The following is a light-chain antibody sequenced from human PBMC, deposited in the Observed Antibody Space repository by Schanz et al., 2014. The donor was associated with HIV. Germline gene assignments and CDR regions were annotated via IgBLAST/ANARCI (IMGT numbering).Light chain of an antibody. V-gene: IGKV3D-15*01. CDR1: RSVNSN. CDR3: QQYNNWPPMVT. Sequence: EIVMTQSPVTLSVSPGERVTLSCRASRSVNSNLAWYQQKPGQAPRLLIYGASTRATGIPARFSGSGSGTDFTLTISRLEPEDFAVYYCQQYNNWPPMVTFGGGTKVEIK. J-gene: IGKJ4*01. CDR2: GAS.